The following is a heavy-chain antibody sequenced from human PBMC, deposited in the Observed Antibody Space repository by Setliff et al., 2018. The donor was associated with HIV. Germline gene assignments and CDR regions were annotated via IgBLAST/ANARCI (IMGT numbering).Heavy chain of an antibody. V-gene: IGHV4-61*09. J-gene: IGHJ6*02. CDR2: IYTSGTT. Sequence: SETLSLTCAVSGVSISSGSYYWSWIRQPAGKGLEWIGHIYTSGTTNYNPSLKSRVAISLDTSKNQFSLKLSSVTAEDTAVYYCARPAAPVTGHSYHYGMDVWGQGTTVTVSS. D-gene: IGHD6-19*01. CDR3: ARPAAPVTGHSYHYGMDV. CDR1: GVSISSGSYY.